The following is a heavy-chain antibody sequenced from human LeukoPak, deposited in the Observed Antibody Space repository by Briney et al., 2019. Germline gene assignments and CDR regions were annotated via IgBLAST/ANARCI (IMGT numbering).Heavy chain of an antibody. CDR3: ARILRFSPHY. CDR1: GFTFDNYE. CDR2: ISSSGSTI. D-gene: IGHD3-3*01. J-gene: IGHJ4*02. Sequence: GGSLRVSCAASGFTFDNYEMNWVRQAPGKGLEWVSYISSSGSTIYYADSVKGRFTISRDNAKNSLSLQMNSLRAEDTALYYCARILRFSPHYWGQGTLVTVSS. V-gene: IGHV3-48*03.